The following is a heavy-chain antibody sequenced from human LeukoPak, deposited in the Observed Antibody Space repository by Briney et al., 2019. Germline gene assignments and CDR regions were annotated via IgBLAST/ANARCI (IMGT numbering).Heavy chain of an antibody. CDR1: GGSIRSSSYF. J-gene: IGHJ4*02. D-gene: IGHD5-18*01. Sequence: PSETLSLTCTVSGGSIRSSSYFWGWLRQPPGKGLEWIGSIYDSGATDYNPSLKSPVTISVDTSKKQFSLKLSSVTAADTAVYYCARQGDGGYSYGIFDSWGQGTLVTVSS. V-gene: IGHV4-39*01. CDR3: ARQGDGGYSYGIFDS. CDR2: IYDSGAT.